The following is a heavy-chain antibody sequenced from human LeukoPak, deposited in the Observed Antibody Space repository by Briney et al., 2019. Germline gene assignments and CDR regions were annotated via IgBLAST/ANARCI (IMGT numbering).Heavy chain of an antibody. CDR1: GFTFDDYG. D-gene: IGHD3-22*01. CDR2: INWNGGST. V-gene: IGHV3-20*04. J-gene: IGHJ4*02. Sequence: GGSLRLYCAASGFTFDDYGMSWVRQAPGKGLEWVSGINWNGGSTGYADSVKGRSTISRDNAKNSLYLQMNSLRAEDTALYYCARGLTYYDSSGYFPWDYFDYWGQGTLVTVSS. CDR3: ARGLTYYDSSGYFPWDYFDY.